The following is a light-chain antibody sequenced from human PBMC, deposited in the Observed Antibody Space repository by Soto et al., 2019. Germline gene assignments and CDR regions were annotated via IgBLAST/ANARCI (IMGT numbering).Light chain of an antibody. CDR3: QQYHTYLT. CDR2: EVF. J-gene: IGKJ1*01. CDR1: QSIDNW. V-gene: IGKV1-5*01. Sequence: DIQMSQSRWPLCADVGARVAITSRASQSIDNWLAWYQQKPGKAPKLLIYEVFTLESGVPSRFRGSGSGTEFTLTISSLQPDDFATYYCQQYHTYLTFAQGSKVDIK.